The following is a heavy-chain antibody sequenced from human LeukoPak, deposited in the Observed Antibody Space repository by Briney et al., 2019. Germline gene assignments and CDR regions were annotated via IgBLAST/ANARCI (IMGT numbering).Heavy chain of an antibody. J-gene: IGHJ4*02. CDR3: ATYYYDSSGLGTFDY. CDR2: IIPIFGTA. CDR1: GGTFSSYA. V-gene: IGHV1-69*13. D-gene: IGHD3-22*01. Sequence: ASVKVSCKASGGTFSSYAISWVRQAPGQGLEWMGGIIPIFGTANYAQKFQGRVAITADESTSTAYMELSSLRSEDTAVYYCATYYYDSSGLGTFDYWGQGTLVTVSS.